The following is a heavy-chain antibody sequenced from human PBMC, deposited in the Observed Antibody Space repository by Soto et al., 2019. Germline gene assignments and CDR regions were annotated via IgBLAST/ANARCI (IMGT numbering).Heavy chain of an antibody. J-gene: IGHJ6*02. V-gene: IGHV6-1*01. CDR1: GDSVSSSSAA. Sequence: SQTLSLTCAISGDSVSSSSAAWNWIRQSPSRGLEWLGRTYYRSKWYNDYAVSVKSRIAINPDTSKNQFSLQLNSVTPEDTAVYYCARDLWYDLREPMDVWGQGTTVTVSS. D-gene: IGHD3-3*01. CDR2: TYYRSKWYN. CDR3: ARDLWYDLREPMDV.